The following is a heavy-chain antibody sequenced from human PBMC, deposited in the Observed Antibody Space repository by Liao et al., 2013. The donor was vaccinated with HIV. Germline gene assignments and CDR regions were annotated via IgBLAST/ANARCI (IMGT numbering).Heavy chain of an antibody. V-gene: IGHV4-34*01. CDR2: INDTGNT. CDR1: GGSFTGYY. Sequence: QVQLEQWGARLLKPSETLSRTCAVYGGSFTGYYWTWIRQPPGKGLEWIGDINDTGNTNYNPSLKSRVTISVDTSKTQFSLKLSSVTAADTAVYYCAREESYSSSWYRRGAFDIWGQGTLVAVSS. D-gene: IGHD6-13*01. CDR3: AREESYSSSWYRRGAFDI. J-gene: IGHJ3*02.